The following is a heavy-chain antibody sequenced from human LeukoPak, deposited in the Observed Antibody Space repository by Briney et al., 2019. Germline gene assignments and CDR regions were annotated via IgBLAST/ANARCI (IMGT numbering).Heavy chain of an antibody. CDR1: GFTFSTYG. Sequence: GGSLRLSCAASGFTFSTYGMHWVRQAPGKGLEWVAFIRSDGSDKYHADSVKGRFTISRDNSKNTLYLQMNGLRTEDTAAYYCANEWLHVSGSYKANNWGQGTLVTVSS. CDR3: ANEWLHVSGSYKANN. V-gene: IGHV3-30*02. J-gene: IGHJ4*02. D-gene: IGHD3-10*01. CDR2: IRSDGSDK.